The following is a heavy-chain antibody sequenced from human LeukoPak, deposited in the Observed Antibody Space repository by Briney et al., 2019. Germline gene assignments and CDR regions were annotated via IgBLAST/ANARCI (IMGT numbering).Heavy chain of an antibody. V-gene: IGHV3-23*01. D-gene: IGHD2-15*01. Sequence: GGSLRLSCAASGFTFSSYAMSWVRQAPGKGLEWVSAISGSGGSTYYADSVKGRLTISRDNAKNSLYLQMNSLRAEDTAVYYCAKNVERGAYCSGGSCYPYYYYYMDVWGKGTTVTISS. J-gene: IGHJ6*03. CDR3: AKNVERGAYCSGGSCYPYYYYYMDV. CDR2: ISGSGGST. CDR1: GFTFSSYA.